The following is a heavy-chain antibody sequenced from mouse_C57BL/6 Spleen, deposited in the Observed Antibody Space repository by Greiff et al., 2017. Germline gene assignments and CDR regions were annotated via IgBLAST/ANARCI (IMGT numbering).Heavy chain of an antibody. J-gene: IGHJ4*01. CDR2: INPSTGGT. V-gene: IGHV1-42*01. CDR1: GYSFTGYY. D-gene: IGHD2-3*01. CDR3: ARSDGYPSIAMDY. Sequence: VQLQQSGPELVKPGASVKISCKASGYSFTGYYMHWVKQSPEKSLEWIGEINPSTGGTTYNQKFKAKATLTVDKSSSTAYMQLKSLTSEDSAVYYCARSDGYPSIAMDYWGQGTSVTVSS.